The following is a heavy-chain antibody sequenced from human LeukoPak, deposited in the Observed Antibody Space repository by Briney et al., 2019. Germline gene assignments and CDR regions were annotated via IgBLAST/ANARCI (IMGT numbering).Heavy chain of an antibody. Sequence: GASVKVSCKASGATFTTHSIGWVRQAPGQGLEWMGRIIPILNLPNYAQKFKARVTITADKSTGTAYMELSSLKYDDTGVYYCAGGTIAVGGSGSFEIWGQGTLVTVSS. J-gene: IGHJ3*02. CDR3: AGGTIAVGGSGSFEI. D-gene: IGHD6-19*01. CDR1: GATFTTHS. CDR2: IIPILNLP. V-gene: IGHV1-69*02.